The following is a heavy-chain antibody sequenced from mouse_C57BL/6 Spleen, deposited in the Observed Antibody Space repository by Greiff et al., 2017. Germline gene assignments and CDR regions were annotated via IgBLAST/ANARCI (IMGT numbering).Heavy chain of an antibody. CDR2: IDPSDSYT. D-gene: IGHD1-1*01. V-gene: IGHV1-69*01. Sequence: QVQLQQPGAELVMPGASVKLSCKASGYTFTSYWLHWVKQRPGQGLEWIGEIDPSDSYTNYNKKFKGKSTLTVDKSSSAAYMQLSSLTSEDSAVYYCARSSYYGSFDYWGQGTTLTVSS. CDR1: GYTFTSYW. J-gene: IGHJ2*01. CDR3: ARSSYYGSFDY.